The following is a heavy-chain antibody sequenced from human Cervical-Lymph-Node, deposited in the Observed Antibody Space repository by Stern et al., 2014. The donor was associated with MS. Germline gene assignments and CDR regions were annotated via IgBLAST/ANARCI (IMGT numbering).Heavy chain of an antibody. CDR3: ARQGPGDSSGYYRYWYFDL. J-gene: IGHJ2*01. CDR1: GYSFTNYW. D-gene: IGHD3-22*01. Sequence: VQLVQSGVEVKKPGESLKISCKGSGYSFTNYWIGWVRQMPGKGLEWMGIIYPGDSDTRYSPSFQGQVTISADKSISAAYLQWSSLKASDTAMYYCARQGPGDSSGYYRYWYFDLWGRGTPVTVSS. CDR2: IYPGDSDT. V-gene: IGHV5-51*01.